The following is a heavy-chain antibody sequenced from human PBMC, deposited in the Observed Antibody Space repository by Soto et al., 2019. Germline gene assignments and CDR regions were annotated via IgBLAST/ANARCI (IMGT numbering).Heavy chain of an antibody. CDR3: ARSPRVDTAIRLDY. CDR1: GYTFTGYY. CDR2: INPNSGGT. V-gene: IGHV1-2*02. Sequence: ASVKVSCKXSGYTFTGYYMHWVRQAPGQGLEWMGWINPNSGGTNYAQKFQGRVTMTRDTSISTAYMELSRLRSDDTAVYYCARSPRVDTAIRLDYWGQGTLVTVSS. J-gene: IGHJ4*02. D-gene: IGHD5-18*01.